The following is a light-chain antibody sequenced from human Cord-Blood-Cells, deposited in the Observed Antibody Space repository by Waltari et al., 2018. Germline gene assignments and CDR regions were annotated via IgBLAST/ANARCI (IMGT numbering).Light chain of an antibody. V-gene: IGLV1-40*01. J-gene: IGLJ2*01. CDR3: QSYDSSLSGVV. CDR2: GNN. Sequence: QSVLTQPPSVSGAPGQRVTISCTGSSSNIGAGYDVNCYQQLPGTAPKLLIYGNNNRPSGVPDRFSGSKSGTSASLAITGLQAEDEADYYCQSYDSSLSGVVFGGGTKLTVL. CDR1: SSNIGAGYD.